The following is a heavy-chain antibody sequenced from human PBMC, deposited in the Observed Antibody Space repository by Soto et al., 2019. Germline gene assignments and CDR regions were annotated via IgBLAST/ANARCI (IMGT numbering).Heavy chain of an antibody. Sequence: QVQLVESGGGLARPGGSLRLSCTASGFTFSDYYMSWIRQAPGKGLEWLSYISGGGGSTILYADSVKGRFAISRDNAKNSLYLQMNTLRAEDTAIYYCARQRGYYDSSGSDYWGRGILVTVSS. V-gene: IGHV3-11*01. CDR2: ISGGGGSTI. CDR1: GFTFSDYY. D-gene: IGHD3-22*01. CDR3: ARQRGYYDSSGSDY. J-gene: IGHJ4*02.